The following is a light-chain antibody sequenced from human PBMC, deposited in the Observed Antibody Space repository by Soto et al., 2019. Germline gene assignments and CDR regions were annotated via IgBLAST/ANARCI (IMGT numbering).Light chain of an antibody. CDR3: SSYTSSSTLYV. V-gene: IGLV2-14*01. J-gene: IGLJ1*01. Sequence: QSVLTKPASVSGSPRQSITISCTGASSDVGGYTYVSWYQQHPGKAPKLIIYEVNNRPSGVSHRFSGSKSGNTASLTISGLQAEDEADYYCSSYTSSSTLYVFGTGTKVTVL. CDR2: EVN. CDR1: SSDVGGYTY.